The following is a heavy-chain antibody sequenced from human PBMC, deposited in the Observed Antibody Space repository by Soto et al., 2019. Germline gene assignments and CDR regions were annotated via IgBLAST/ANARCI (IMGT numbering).Heavy chain of an antibody. CDR1: GFTFSSYA. CDR3: AKRYCSGSSYHLYFYYGMDV. Sequence: PGGSLRLSCAASGFTFSSYAMSWVRQAPGKGLEWVSGISGSGGSTFYADSVKGRFTISRDNSKNTLYLQMNSLRAEDTAEYYCAKRYCSGSSYHLYFYYGMDVWGQGTTVTVSS. V-gene: IGHV3-23*01. D-gene: IGHD2-2*01. J-gene: IGHJ6*01. CDR2: ISGSGGST.